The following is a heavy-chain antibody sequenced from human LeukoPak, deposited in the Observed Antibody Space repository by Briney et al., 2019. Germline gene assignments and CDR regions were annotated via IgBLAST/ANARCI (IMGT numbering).Heavy chain of an antibody. Sequence: ASVKVSCKASGYTFTGYYMHWVRQVPGQGLEWMGWINPNSGGTYYAQKFQGRVTMTSDTSISTAYMELSRLRSDNTAVYYCARDLYGGTSATFDYWGQGTLVTVSS. D-gene: IGHD4-23*01. V-gene: IGHV1-2*02. J-gene: IGHJ4*02. CDR2: INPNSGGT. CDR1: GYTFTGYY. CDR3: ARDLYGGTSATFDY.